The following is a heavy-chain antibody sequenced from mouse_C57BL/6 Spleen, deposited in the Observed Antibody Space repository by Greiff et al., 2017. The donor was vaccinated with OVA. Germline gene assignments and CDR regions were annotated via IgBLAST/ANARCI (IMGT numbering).Heavy chain of an antibody. CDR3: TTTVPYGNYPAWVAY. V-gene: IGHV14-1*01. J-gene: IGHJ3*01. CDR2: IDPEDGDT. D-gene: IGHD2-10*02. CDR1: GFNIKDYY. Sequence: VQLQQSGAELVRPGASVKLSCTASGFNIKDYYMHWVKQRPEQSLEWIGRIDPEDGDTEYAPKFPGKATMTADTSSNTAYRQLSSLTSEDTAVYYCTTTVPYGNYPAWVAYWGQGTLVTVSA.